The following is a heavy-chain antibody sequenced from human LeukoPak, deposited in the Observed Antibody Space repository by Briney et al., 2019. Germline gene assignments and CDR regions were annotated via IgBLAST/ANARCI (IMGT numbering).Heavy chain of an antibody. CDR2: ISGSGGST. CDR3: AKDRYYGSGSYYAYYYYGMDV. Sequence: TGGSLRLSCAASGFTFSSYAMSWVRQAPGKGLEWVSAISGSGGSTYYADSVKGRFTISRDNSKNTLYLQMNGLRAEDTAVYYCAKDRYYGSGSYYAYYYYGMDVWGQGTTVTVSS. CDR1: GFTFSSYA. D-gene: IGHD3-10*01. J-gene: IGHJ6*02. V-gene: IGHV3-23*01.